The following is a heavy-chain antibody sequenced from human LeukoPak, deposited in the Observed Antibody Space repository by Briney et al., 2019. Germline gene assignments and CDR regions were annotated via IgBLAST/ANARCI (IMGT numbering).Heavy chain of an antibody. D-gene: IGHD2-2*01. V-gene: IGHV1-69*13. CDR3: AGWAGHCSSTSCYERPFDY. CDR2: IIPIFSAT. CDR1: GGTDSNYA. J-gene: IGHJ4*02. Sequence: GASVKVSCKASGGTDSNYAVTWLRQAPGQGLEWMGGIIPIFSATNYAQKFQGRLTISADDSTSTAYMELSSLRSEDTAVYYWAGWAGHCSSTSCYERPFDYWGQGTLATVSS.